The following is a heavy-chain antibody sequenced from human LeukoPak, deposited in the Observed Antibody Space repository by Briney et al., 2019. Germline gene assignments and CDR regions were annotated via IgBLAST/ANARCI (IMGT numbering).Heavy chain of an antibody. CDR2: IKQAGSEK. Sequence: GGSLRLSCAASGFTFSDYWMSWVRQAPGKGLEWLANIKQAGSEKYYLDSVKGRFTITRDNAQNSMYLQMNSLRVEDTAVYYCTSWGDTTAEYFQRWGQGTLVTVSS. J-gene: IGHJ1*01. CDR3: TSWGDTTAEYFQR. D-gene: IGHD2-21*02. CDR1: GFTFSDYW. V-gene: IGHV3-7*01.